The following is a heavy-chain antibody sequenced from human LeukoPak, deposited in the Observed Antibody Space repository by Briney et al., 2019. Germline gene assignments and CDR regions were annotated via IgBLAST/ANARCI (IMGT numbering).Heavy chain of an antibody. CDR3: ARVAGMYSSSWYYFDY. V-gene: IGHV4-38-2*01. CDR1: GYSLSSGYY. D-gene: IGHD6-13*01. J-gene: IGHJ4*02. CDR2: IYHSGST. Sequence: SETLSLTCAVSGYSLSSGYYWGWIRQPPGKGLEWIGRIYHSGSTYYNPSPKRRVTISVDTSKNQFSLKLSSVTAADTAVYYCARVAGMYSSSWYYFDYWGQGTLVTVSS.